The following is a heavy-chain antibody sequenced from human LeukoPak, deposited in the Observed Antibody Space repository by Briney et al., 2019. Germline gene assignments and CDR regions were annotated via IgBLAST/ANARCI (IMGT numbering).Heavy chain of an antibody. D-gene: IGHD4-11*01. CDR2: MNPNSGNT. Sequence: ASVKVSCKASGYTFTSYDINWVRQATGQGLEWMGWMNPNSGNTGYAQKLQGRVTMTTDTSTSTAYMELRSLRSDDTAVYYCARIAVTTPYYFDYWGQGTLVTVSS. J-gene: IGHJ4*02. V-gene: IGHV1-8*01. CDR3: ARIAVTTPYYFDY. CDR1: GYTFTSYD.